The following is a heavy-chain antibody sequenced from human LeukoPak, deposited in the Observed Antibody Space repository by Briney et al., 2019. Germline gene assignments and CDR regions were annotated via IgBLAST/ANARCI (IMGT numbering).Heavy chain of an antibody. CDR3: ARGGGEQWLVPVSGTYYYYYGMDV. J-gene: IGHJ6*02. Sequence: GASVKVSCKASGYTFTSYDINWVRQATGQGLEWMGWMNPNSGNTGYAQKFQGRVTMTRNTSISTAYMELRGLRSDDTAVYYCARGGGEQWLVPVSGTYYYYYGMDVWGQGTTVTVSS. CDR1: GYTFTSYD. CDR2: MNPNSGNT. V-gene: IGHV1-8*01. D-gene: IGHD6-19*01.